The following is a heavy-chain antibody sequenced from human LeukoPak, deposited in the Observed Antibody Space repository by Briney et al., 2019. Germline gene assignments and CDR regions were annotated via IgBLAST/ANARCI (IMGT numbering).Heavy chain of an antibody. J-gene: IGHJ3*02. CDR3: ARGIAVAGTTASDI. V-gene: IGHV3-66*01. Sequence: GGSLRLSCAASGFTVSSNYMSWVRQAPGKGLEWVSVIYSGGSTYYADSVKGRFTISRDNSKNTLYLQMNSLRAEDTTVYYCARGIAVAGTTASDIWGQGTMVTVSS. D-gene: IGHD6-19*01. CDR2: IYSGGST. CDR1: GFTVSSNY.